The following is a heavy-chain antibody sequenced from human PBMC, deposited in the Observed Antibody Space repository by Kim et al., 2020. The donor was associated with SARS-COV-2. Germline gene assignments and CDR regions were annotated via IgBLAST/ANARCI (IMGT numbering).Heavy chain of an antibody. CDR3: ARDAGSYYYYGMDV. Sequence: GGSLRLSCAASGFTFSSYGMHWVRQAPGKGLEWVAVIWYDGNNKYYADSVKGRFTISRDNSKNTLYLQMNSLRAEDTAVYYCARDAGSYYYYGMDVWGQGTTVTVSS. CDR2: IWYDGNNK. D-gene: IGHD3-10*01. CDR1: GFTFSSYG. V-gene: IGHV3-33*01. J-gene: IGHJ6*02.